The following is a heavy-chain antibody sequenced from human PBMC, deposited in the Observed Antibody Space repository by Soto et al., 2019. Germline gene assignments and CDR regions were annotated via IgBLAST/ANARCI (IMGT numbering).Heavy chain of an antibody. CDR2: IKSKTDGGTT. V-gene: IGHV3-15*01. J-gene: IGHJ3*02. CDR1: GFTFSNAW. CDR3: TTDIYCSSTSCFGAFDI. Sequence: EVQLVESGGGLVKPGGSLRLSCAASGFTFSNAWMSWVRQAPGKGLEWVGRIKSKTDGGTTDYAAPVKGRFTISRDDSKNTLYPQMNSLKTEDTAVYYCTTDIYCSSTSCFGAFDIWGQGTMVTVSS. D-gene: IGHD2-2*01.